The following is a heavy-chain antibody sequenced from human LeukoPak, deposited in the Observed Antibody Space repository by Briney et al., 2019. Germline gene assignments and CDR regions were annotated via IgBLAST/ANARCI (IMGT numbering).Heavy chain of an antibody. D-gene: IGHD2-15*01. CDR2: IYTSGST. CDR1: GGSISSGSYY. J-gene: IGHJ6*03. CDR3: ARDRGRIGYYYYYYMDV. Sequence: TSQTLSLTCTVSGGSISSGSYYWSWIRQPAGKGLEWIGRIYTSGSTNYNPSLKSRVTISVDTSKNQFSLKLSSVTAADTAVYYCARDRGRIGYYYYYYMDVWGKGTTVTVSS. V-gene: IGHV4-61*02.